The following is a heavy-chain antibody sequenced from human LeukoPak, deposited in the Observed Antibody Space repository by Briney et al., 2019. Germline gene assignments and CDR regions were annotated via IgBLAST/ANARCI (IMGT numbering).Heavy chain of an antibody. J-gene: IGHJ6*02. CDR1: GFTFSSYG. V-gene: IGHV3-30*03. Sequence: GGSLRLSCAASGFTFSSYGMHWVRQAPGKGLEWVAVISYDGGNKYSIDSVKGRFTISRDNSKNTLYLQMNSLRAEDTAVYYCARDRVTSLFTYYYGMDVWGQGTTVTVSS. CDR2: ISYDGGNK. CDR3: ARDRVTSLFTYYYGMDV. D-gene: IGHD2-21*02.